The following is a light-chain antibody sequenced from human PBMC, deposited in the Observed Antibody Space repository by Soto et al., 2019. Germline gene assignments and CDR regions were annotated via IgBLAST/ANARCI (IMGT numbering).Light chain of an antibody. J-gene: IGKJ2*01. Sequence: DIQMTQSPSTLSASVGDRVTITCRASHSISSWLAWYQQKPGKAPKLLIYKASSLDSGVPSRFSGSGSGTGFTLTISSLQPDDFANYYCQQYNSLPYTFGQGTKLESK. V-gene: IGKV1-5*03. CDR2: KAS. CDR3: QQYNSLPYT. CDR1: HSISSW.